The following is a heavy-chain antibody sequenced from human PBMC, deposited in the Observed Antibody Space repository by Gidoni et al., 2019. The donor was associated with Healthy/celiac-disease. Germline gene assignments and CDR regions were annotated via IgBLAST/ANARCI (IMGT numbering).Heavy chain of an antibody. D-gene: IGHD3-10*01. V-gene: IGHV3-48*01. CDR2: IRSSRVTI. Sequence: EVQPVESGGVLGQPGGARRLSGAASGGTFSSESMNWVRQAPGKGPAWVSFIRSSRVTISSADSVPGRFPLSRAAAKNSLYLHLHSLSAGDTAVYYCARGQWGSYGSGRYGPWFDPWGQGPLVTVSS. J-gene: IGHJ5*02. CDR3: ARGQWGSYGSGRYGPWFDP. CDR1: GGTFSSES.